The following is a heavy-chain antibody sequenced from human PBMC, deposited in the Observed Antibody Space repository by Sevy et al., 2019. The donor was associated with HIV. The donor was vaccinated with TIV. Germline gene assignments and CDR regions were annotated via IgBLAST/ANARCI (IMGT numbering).Heavy chain of an antibody. V-gene: IGHV1-69*06. D-gene: IGHD6-13*01. CDR1: GGTFSSYA. CDR3: ARERSSSWYYFDY. CDR2: IIPIFGTA. J-gene: IGHJ4*02. Sequence: ASVKVSYKASGGTFSSYAISWVRQAPGQGLEWMGGIIPIFGTANYAQKFQGRVTITADKSTSTAYMELSSLRSEDTAVYYCARERSSSWYYFDYWGQGTLVTVSS.